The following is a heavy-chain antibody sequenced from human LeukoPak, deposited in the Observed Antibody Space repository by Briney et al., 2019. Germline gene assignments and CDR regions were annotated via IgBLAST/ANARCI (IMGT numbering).Heavy chain of an antibody. CDR2: IYPGDSDT. D-gene: IGHD6-19*01. CDR1: GYSFTSYW. V-gene: IGHV5-51*01. Sequence: LGESLKISCKGSGYSFTSYWIGWVRQMPGKGLEWMGIIYPGDSDTRYSPSFQGQVTISADKSISTAYLQWSSLKASDTAMYYCARVIAVAGNWFDPWGQGTLVTVSP. J-gene: IGHJ5*02. CDR3: ARVIAVAGNWFDP.